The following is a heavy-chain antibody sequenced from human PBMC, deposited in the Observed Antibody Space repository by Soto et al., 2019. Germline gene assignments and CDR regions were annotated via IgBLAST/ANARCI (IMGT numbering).Heavy chain of an antibody. D-gene: IGHD5-18*01. CDR2: ISYDGSNK. CDR3: AKEDTVMPYYYYGMDV. V-gene: IGHV3-30*18. J-gene: IGHJ6*02. Sequence: GGSLRLSCAASGFTFSSYGMHWGRQAPGKGLEWVAVISYDGSNKYYADSVKGRFTISRDNSKDTLYLQMNSLRAEDTAVYYCAKEDTVMPYYYYGMDVWGQGTTVTVSS. CDR1: GFTFSSYG.